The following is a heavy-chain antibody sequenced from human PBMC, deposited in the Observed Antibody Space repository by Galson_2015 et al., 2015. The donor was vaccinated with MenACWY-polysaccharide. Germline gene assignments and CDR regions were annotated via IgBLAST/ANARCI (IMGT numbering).Heavy chain of an antibody. D-gene: IGHD3-22*01. CDR3: ARDVMIVVSSDY. J-gene: IGHJ4*02. V-gene: IGHV3-23*01. Sequence: ADSVKGRFTISSDNSKHTLYLQMNSLRAEDTAVYYCARDVMIVVSSDYWGQGTLVTVSS.